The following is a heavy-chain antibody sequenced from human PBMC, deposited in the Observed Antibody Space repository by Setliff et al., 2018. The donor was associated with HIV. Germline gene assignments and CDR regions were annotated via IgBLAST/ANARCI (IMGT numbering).Heavy chain of an antibody. CDR1: GGTVSSHA. CDR2: VDPEDGET. V-gene: IGHV1-69-2*01. J-gene: IGHJ6*03. CDR3: ATRKDIVVVPAAPGDYYYMDV. D-gene: IGHD2-2*01. Sequence: ASVKVSCKASGGTVSSHAINWVQQAPGKGLEWMGRVDPEDGETIYAEKFQGRVTITADTSTDTAYMELSSLRSEDTAVYYCATRKDIVVVPAAPGDYYYMDVWGKGTTVTVSS.